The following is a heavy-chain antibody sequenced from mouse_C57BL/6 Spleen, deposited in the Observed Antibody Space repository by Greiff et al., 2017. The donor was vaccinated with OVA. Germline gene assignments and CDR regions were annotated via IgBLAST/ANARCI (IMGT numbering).Heavy chain of an antibody. CDR1: GYTFTDYN. CDR3: ARGGGAY. Sequence: EVKLMESGPELVKPGASVKIPCKASGYTFTDYNMDWVKQSHGKSLEWIGDINPNNGGTIYNQKFKGKATLTVDKSSSTAYMELRSLTSEDTAVYYCARGGGAYWGQGTLVTVSA. J-gene: IGHJ3*01. V-gene: IGHV1-18*01. CDR2: INPNNGGT.